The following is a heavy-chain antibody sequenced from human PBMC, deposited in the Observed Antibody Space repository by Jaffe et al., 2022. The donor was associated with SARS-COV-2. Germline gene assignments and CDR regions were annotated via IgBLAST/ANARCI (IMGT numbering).Heavy chain of an antibody. CDR2: IYHSGST. Sequence: QVQLQESGPGLVKPSGTLSLTCAVSGGSISSSNWWSWVRQPPGKGLEWIGEIYHSGSTNYNPSLKSRVTISVDKSKNQFSLKLSSVTAADTAVYYCARGAPGRDIVVVPAAMRFDWFDPWGQGTLVTVSS. V-gene: IGHV4-4*02. CDR1: GGSISSSNW. J-gene: IGHJ5*02. D-gene: IGHD2-2*01. CDR3: ARGAPGRDIVVVPAAMRFDWFDP.